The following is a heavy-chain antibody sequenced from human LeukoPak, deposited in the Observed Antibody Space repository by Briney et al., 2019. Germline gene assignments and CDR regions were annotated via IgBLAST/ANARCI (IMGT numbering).Heavy chain of an antibody. CDR1: GYTFTSNY. J-gene: IGHJ4*02. Sequence: ASVKVSCKAFGYTFTSNYMHWVRQAPGQGLEWMGWINPNSGGTNYAQKFQGRVTMTRDTSISTAYMELSRLRSDDTAVYYCARAGVWFGETSLYYWGQGTLVTVSS. CDR2: INPNSGGT. D-gene: IGHD3-10*01. V-gene: IGHV1-2*02. CDR3: ARAGVWFGETSLYY.